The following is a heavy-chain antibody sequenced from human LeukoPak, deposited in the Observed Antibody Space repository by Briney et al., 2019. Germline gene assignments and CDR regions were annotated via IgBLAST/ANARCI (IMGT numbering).Heavy chain of an antibody. J-gene: IGHJ1*01. CDR2: ISGSGGST. CDR3: ANAPLYYYDSSGYYRPSGEH. V-gene: IGHV3-23*01. Sequence: ETLSLTCTVSGGSISSSSYYWGWIRQAPGKGLEWVSAISGSGGSTYYADSVKGRFIISRDNSKNTLYLQMNSLRAEDTAVYYCANAPLYYYDSSGYYRPSGEHWGQGTLVTVSS. CDR1: GGSISSSSYY. D-gene: IGHD3-22*01.